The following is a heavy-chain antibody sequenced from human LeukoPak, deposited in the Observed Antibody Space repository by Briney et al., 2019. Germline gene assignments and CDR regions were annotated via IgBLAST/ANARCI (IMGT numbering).Heavy chain of an antibody. D-gene: IGHD5-12*01. CDR3: ARPATEVAYFDY. J-gene: IGHJ4*02. CDR2: IYYSATS. V-gene: IGHV4-39*07. Sequence: PSETLSLTCTVSGGSIRSSNYFWAWIRHPPGKVLEWIGNIYYSATSYSNPSLKSRVTIAVDTSKNQFSLKLTAVTAAHTAVYYCARPATEVAYFDYWGQGTLVTVSS. CDR1: GGSIRSSNYF.